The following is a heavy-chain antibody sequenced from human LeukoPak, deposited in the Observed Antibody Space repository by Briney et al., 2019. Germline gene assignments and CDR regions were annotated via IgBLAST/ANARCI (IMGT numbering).Heavy chain of an antibody. CDR2: ISYSGST. J-gene: IGHJ4*02. CDR1: GGSINSHY. Sequence: SETLSLTCTVSGGSINSHYWSWIRQPPGKGLQWIGFISYSGSTSYNPSLMSRVTISVDTSKNQFSLKLNSVTAADTALYFCASSYYDFWSGFYSDFWGQGALVTVSS. V-gene: IGHV4-59*11. D-gene: IGHD3-3*01. CDR3: ASSYYDFWSGFYSDF.